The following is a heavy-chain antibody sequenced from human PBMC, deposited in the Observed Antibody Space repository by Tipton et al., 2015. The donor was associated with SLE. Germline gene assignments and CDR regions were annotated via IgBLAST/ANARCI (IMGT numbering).Heavy chain of an antibody. V-gene: IGHV4-34*01. CDR3: ARRWDDGSYPYFDY. Sequence: TLSLTCAVYGGSFSGYYWSWIRQPPGKGLEWIGEINHSGSTYYNPSLKSRVTISVDTSKNQFSLKLSSVTAADTAVYYCARRWDDGSYPYFDYWGQGTLVTVSS. J-gene: IGHJ4*02. CDR1: GGSFSGYY. CDR2: INHSGST. D-gene: IGHD1-26*01.